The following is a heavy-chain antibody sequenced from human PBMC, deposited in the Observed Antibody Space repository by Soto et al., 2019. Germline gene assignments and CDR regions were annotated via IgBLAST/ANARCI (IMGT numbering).Heavy chain of an antibody. D-gene: IGHD1-7*01. CDR1: GGSVSSYY. CDR2: ISYSGNS. Sequence: SETLSLTCTVSGGSVSSYYFSWIRQPPGRGLEWIGFISYSGNSYYSASLKSRVTISVDTSKNQFSLNLSFATAADTAVYYCATMGTPATGLFYFDNWGQGTLVTVSS. V-gene: IGHV4-59*08. CDR3: ATMGTPATGLFYFDN. J-gene: IGHJ4*02.